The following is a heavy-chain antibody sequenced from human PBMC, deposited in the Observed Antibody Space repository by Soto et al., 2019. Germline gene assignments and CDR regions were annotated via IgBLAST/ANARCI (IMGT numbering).Heavy chain of an antibody. CDR3: ARDDSGFSGSHYIDYFNY. J-gene: IGHJ4*02. CDR1: GYTFTGYY. V-gene: IGHV1-18*04. Sequence: ASVKVSCKASGYTFTGYYMHLVRQAPGQGLEWMGWISAYNGNTNYAQKLQGRVTMTTDTSTSTAYMELRSLRSDDTAVYYCARDDSGFSGSHYIDYFNYWGQGALVTVSS. D-gene: IGHD1-26*01. CDR2: ISAYNGNT.